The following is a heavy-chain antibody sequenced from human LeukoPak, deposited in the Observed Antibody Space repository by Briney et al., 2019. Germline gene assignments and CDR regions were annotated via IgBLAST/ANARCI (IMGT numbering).Heavy chain of an antibody. CDR2: IYYIGST. Sequence: PSETLSLTCSVSGDFISSGSYYWGWIRQPPGKGLEWIGIIYYIGSTYYNPSLKSRVTISVDTSKNQFSLKLSSVTAADTAVYYCARLTYNWNSIDYWGQGTLVTVSS. D-gene: IGHD1-7*01. J-gene: IGHJ4*02. CDR3: ARLTYNWNSIDY. CDR1: GDFISSGSYY. V-gene: IGHV4-39*01.